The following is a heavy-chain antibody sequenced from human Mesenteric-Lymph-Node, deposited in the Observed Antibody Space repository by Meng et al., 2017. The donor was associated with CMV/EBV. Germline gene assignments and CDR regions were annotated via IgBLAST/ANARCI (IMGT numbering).Heavy chain of an antibody. CDR2: IYYGGST. Sequence: SETLSLTCTVSGGSISSSSYHWGWIRQPPGKGLEWIGSIYYGGSTYYNPSLTSRLTISVDTSKNQFSLKLSSVTAADTAVYYCARGGRPAAMIIDYWGQGTLVTVSS. D-gene: IGHD2-2*01. J-gene: IGHJ4*02. V-gene: IGHV4-39*01. CDR1: GGSISSSSYH. CDR3: ARGGRPAAMIIDY.